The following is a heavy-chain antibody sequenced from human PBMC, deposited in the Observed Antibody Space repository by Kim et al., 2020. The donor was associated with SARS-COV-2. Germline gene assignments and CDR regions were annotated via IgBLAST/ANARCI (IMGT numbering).Heavy chain of an antibody. V-gene: IGHV3-48*03. CDR2: ISSSGSTI. Sequence: GGSLRLSCAASGFTFSSYEMNWVRQAPGKGLEWVSYISSSGSTIYYADSVKGRFTISRDNAKNSLYLQMNSLRAEDTAVYYCARAKFDWLLYSYGMDVWGQGTTVTLSS. CDR1: GFTFSSYE. J-gene: IGHJ6*02. D-gene: IGHD3-9*01. CDR3: ARAKFDWLLYSYGMDV.